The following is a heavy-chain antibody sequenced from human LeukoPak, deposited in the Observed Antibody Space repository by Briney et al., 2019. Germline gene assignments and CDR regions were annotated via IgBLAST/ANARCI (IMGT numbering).Heavy chain of an antibody. V-gene: IGHV1-8*02. Sequence: ASVKVSCKASGYTFTGYYMHWVRQAPGQGLEWMGWMNPNSGDTGYTQKFQGRVTMTRDTSIRTAYMELSSLTSEDTAVYYCARSGFGSGISFDPWGQGTLVTVSS. CDR2: MNPNSGDT. CDR3: ARSGFGSGISFDP. CDR1: GYTFTGYY. D-gene: IGHD3-10*01. J-gene: IGHJ5*02.